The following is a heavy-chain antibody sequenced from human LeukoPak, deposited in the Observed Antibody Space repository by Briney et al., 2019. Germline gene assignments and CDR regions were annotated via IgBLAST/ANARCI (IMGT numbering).Heavy chain of an antibody. D-gene: IGHD3-16*02. Sequence: PGGSLRLSCAASGFTFNNYNMNWVRQAPGKGLEWVSYISSSSRTIYYADSVKGRFTISRDNAKNSLYLQMNSLRAEDTAVYYCARDLKDYVWGSYRADDYWGQGTLVTISS. CDR3: ARDLKDYVWGSYRADDY. J-gene: IGHJ4*02. CDR1: GFTFNNYN. V-gene: IGHV3-48*04. CDR2: ISSSSRTI.